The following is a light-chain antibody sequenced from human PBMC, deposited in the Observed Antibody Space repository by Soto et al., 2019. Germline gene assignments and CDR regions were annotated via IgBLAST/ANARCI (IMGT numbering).Light chain of an antibody. Sequence: QSVLTQPASVSGSPGQSITISCTGTSSDVGGYNYVSWHQQHPGKAPKLMIYDVSNQPSGVSNRFSGSKSGNTASLTISGLQAEDEADYYCSSYTSSSLWVFGGGTQLTVL. CDR1: SSDVGGYNY. CDR3: SSYTSSSLWV. CDR2: DVS. V-gene: IGLV2-14*01. J-gene: IGLJ3*02.